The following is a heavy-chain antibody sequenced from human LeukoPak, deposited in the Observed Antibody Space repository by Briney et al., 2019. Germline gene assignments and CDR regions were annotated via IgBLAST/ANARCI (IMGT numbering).Heavy chain of an antibody. D-gene: IGHD3-10*01. CDR2: ISGSGGST. J-gene: IGHJ6*03. CDR1: EFTFSSYA. V-gene: IGHV3-23*01. CDR3: AKDVVRGVIITLEYYYYMDV. Sequence: PPGGSLRLSCAASEFTFSSYAMSWVRQAPGKGLEWVSAISGSGGSTYYADSVKGRFTISRDNSKNTLYLQMNSLRAEDTAVYYCAKDVVRGVIITLEYYYYMDVWGKGTTVTVSS.